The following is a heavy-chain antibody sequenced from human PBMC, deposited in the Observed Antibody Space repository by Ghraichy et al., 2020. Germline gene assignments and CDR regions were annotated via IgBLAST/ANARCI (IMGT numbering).Heavy chain of an antibody. Sequence: SCAASGLTFSDYGIHWVRQAPGKGLEWVAVISSDGGDKYYAESVKGRFTISRDNSKNTLYLQMNSLRVEDTAVYYCAKDIAGAGNYFYYMDVWGKGTTVTVSS. CDR2: ISSDGGDK. D-gene: IGHD6-13*01. J-gene: IGHJ6*03. V-gene: IGHV3-30*18. CDR1: GLTFSDYG. CDR3: AKDIAGAGNYFYYMDV.